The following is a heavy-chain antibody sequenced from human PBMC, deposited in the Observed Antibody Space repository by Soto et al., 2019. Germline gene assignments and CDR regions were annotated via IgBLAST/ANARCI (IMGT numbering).Heavy chain of an antibody. V-gene: IGHV3-21*01. Sequence: GGSLRLSCAASGFTFSSYSMNWVRQAPGKGLEWVSSISSSSSYIYYADSVKGRFTISRDNAKNSLYLQMNSLRAEDTAVYYWWGPSFVGGEDAFDIWGQGTMVTVSS. CDR3: WGPSFVGGEDAFDI. CDR1: GFTFSSYS. J-gene: IGHJ3*02. CDR2: ISSSSSYI. D-gene: IGHD3-16*01.